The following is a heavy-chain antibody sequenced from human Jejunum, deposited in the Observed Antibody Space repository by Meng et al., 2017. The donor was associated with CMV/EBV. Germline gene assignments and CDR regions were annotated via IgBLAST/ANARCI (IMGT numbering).Heavy chain of an antibody. V-gene: IGHV1-18*01. J-gene: IGHJ6*02. CDR2: ISPYNGNT. CDR1: YSYTTHD. CDR3: ARVVVVPADYYTMDV. Sequence: YSYTTHDITWVRQAPGQGLEWMGLISPYNGNTKYAQRVQDRVTMTTDTSTRTAYMELRSLTSDDTAVYYCARVVVVPADYYTMDVWGQGTTVTVSS. D-gene: IGHD2-2*01.